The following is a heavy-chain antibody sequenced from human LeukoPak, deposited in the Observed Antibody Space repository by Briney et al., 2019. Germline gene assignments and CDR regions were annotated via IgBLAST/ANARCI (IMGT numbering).Heavy chain of an antibody. J-gene: IGHJ6*03. CDR3: ARGRDGDYAYYYYYYMDV. CDR2: ISSSGSTI. Sequence: GGSLRLSCAASGFTFSDYYMSWIRQAPGKGLEWVSYISSSGSTIYYADSVKGRFTISRDNAKNSLYLQMNSLRAEDTAVYYCARGRDGDYAYYYYYYMDVWGKGTTVTVSS. D-gene: IGHD4-17*01. CDR1: GFTFSDYY. V-gene: IGHV3-11*04.